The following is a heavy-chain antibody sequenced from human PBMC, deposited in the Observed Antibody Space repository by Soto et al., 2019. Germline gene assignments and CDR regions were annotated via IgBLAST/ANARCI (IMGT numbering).Heavy chain of an antibody. CDR3: ARDGLTFGGD. Sequence: EVHLVEAGGGLVKPGESLTLSCAASGFTFGSFPLTWVCQAPGKGLEWVSSISGSSAYIYYAESVKGRFTISRDNARSTLYLQMNSLRLDDTAVYFCARDGLTFGGDWGQGTLVAVSS. CDR2: ISGSSAYI. D-gene: IGHD3-16*01. CDR1: GFTFGSFP. V-gene: IGHV3-21*06. J-gene: IGHJ4*02.